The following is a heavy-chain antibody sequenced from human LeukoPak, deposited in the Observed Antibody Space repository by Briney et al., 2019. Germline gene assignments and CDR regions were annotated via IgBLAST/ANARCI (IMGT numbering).Heavy chain of an antibody. D-gene: IGHD4-17*01. CDR2: FDPDDAET. V-gene: IGHV1-24*01. J-gene: IGHJ4*02. Sequence: ASVKVSCKVSGYTVTELSFHWVRQAPGKGLEWMGGFDPDDAETVFVREFQGRVTMTEDTSTNTAYMELTSLRSEDTAVYYCATGQTTPVLVDTLHFWGQGTLVTVSS. CDR1: GYTVTELS. CDR3: ATGQTTPVLVDTLHF.